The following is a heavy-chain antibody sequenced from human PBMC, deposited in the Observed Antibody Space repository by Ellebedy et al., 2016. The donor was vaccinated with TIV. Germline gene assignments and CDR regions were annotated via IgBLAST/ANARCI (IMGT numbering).Heavy chain of an antibody. CDR3: ARELELSGSYYYFDY. J-gene: IGHJ4*02. CDR2: ISAYNGNT. D-gene: IGHD1-26*01. V-gene: IGHV1-18*01. CDR1: GYTFTSYG. Sequence: ASVKVSCKASGYTFTSYGISWVRQAPGQGLEWMGWISAYNGNTNYAQKLQGRVTMTTDTSTSTVYMELSSLRSEDTAVYYCARELELSGSYYYFDYWGQGTLVTVSS.